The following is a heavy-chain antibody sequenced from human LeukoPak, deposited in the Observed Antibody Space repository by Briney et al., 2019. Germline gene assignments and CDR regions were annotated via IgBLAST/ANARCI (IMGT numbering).Heavy chain of an antibody. D-gene: IGHD2-15*01. V-gene: IGHV3-7*03. CDR1: GFTFSGYW. Sequence: GGSLRLSCAASGFTFSGYWMSWVRQAPGKGLEWVANIKQDGSEKYYVDSVKGRFTISRDNAKNSLYLQMNSLRAEDTAVYYCARDVGYCSGGSCYPEYFQHWGQGTLVTVSS. CDR3: ARDVGYCSGGSCYPEYFQH. J-gene: IGHJ1*01. CDR2: IKQDGSEK.